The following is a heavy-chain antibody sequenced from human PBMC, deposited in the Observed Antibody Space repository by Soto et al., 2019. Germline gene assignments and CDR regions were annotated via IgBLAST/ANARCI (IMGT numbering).Heavy chain of an antibody. D-gene: IGHD2-8*01. Sequence: PSETLSLTCAVYGGSFSGYYWSWIRQPPGKGLEWIGEINHSGSTNYNPSLKSRVTISVDTSKNQFSLKLSSVTAADTALYYCARGGGCTNGVCYRLFDYWGQGTLVTVSS. CDR3: ARGGGCTNGVCYRLFDY. V-gene: IGHV4-34*01. CDR2: INHSGST. J-gene: IGHJ4*02. CDR1: GGSFSGYY.